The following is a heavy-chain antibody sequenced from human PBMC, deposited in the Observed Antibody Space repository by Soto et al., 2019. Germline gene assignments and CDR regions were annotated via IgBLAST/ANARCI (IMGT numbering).Heavy chain of an antibody. CDR2: ISSSSSYT. CDR1: GFTFSDYY. D-gene: IGHD6-13*01. V-gene: IGHV3-11*06. J-gene: IGHJ5*02. Sequence: GSLSLSCAASGFTFSDYYMSLIRQAPGKGLEWVSYISSSSSYTNYADSVKGRFTISRDNAKNSLYLQMNSLRAEDTAVYYCATHSSSWFNWFDPWGQGTLVTVSS. CDR3: ATHSSSWFNWFDP.